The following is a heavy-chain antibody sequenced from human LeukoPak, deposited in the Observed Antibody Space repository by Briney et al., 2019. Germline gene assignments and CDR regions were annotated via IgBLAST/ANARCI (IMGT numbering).Heavy chain of an antibody. CDR1: GGSISSGGSY. CDR2: IYYSGST. V-gene: IGHV4-31*03. Sequence: PSQTLSLTCTVSGGSISSGGSYWSWIRQHPGKGLEWLGYIYYSGSTYYNPSLKSRVTISVDTSKNQFSLKLSSVTAADTAVYYCARSDYDFWSGYYSNWFDPWGQGTLVTVSS. D-gene: IGHD3-3*01. CDR3: ARSDYDFWSGYYSNWFDP. J-gene: IGHJ5*02.